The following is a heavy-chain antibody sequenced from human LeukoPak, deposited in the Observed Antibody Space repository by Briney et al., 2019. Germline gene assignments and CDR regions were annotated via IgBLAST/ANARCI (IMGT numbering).Heavy chain of an antibody. J-gene: IGHJ4*02. V-gene: IGHV1-69*04. D-gene: IGHD5-12*01. CDR3: AREEGIVATINY. CDR1: GYTFSSYA. CDR2: IIPILGIA. Sequence: ASVKVSCKASGYTFSSYAISWVRQAPGHGLDWMGRIIPILGIANYAQKFQGRVTITADKSTSTAYMELSSLRSEDTAVYYCAREEGIVATINYWGQGTLVTVSS.